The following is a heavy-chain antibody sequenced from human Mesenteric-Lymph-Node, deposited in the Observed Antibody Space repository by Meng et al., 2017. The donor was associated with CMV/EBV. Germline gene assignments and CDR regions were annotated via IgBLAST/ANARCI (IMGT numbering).Heavy chain of an antibody. V-gene: IGHV3-23*01. CDR3: AKTLGSMVQYYFDY. CDR1: GFTFCYSS. Sequence: SGFTFCYSSMSWGRRARGKGVGWVSAISGSDGSTCYADSVEGRFTISRENSKNTLYLQMNSLRAEDTAVYYCAKTLGSMVQYYFDYWGQGTLVTVSS. CDR2: ISGSDGST. J-gene: IGHJ4*02. D-gene: IGHD3-10*01.